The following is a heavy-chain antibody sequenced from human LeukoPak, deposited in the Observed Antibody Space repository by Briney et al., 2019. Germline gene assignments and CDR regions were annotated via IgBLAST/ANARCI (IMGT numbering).Heavy chain of an antibody. CDR3: ARDREVYCSGGSCSDFDY. D-gene: IGHD2-15*01. CDR1: GFTFSSYG. Sequence: GGSLRLSCAASGFTFSSYGMHWVCQAPGKGLEWVAVIWYDGSNKYYADSVKGRFTISRDNSKNTLYLQMNSLRAEDTAVYYCARDREVYCSGGSCSDFDYWGQGTLVTVSS. V-gene: IGHV3-33*01. CDR2: IWYDGSNK. J-gene: IGHJ4*02.